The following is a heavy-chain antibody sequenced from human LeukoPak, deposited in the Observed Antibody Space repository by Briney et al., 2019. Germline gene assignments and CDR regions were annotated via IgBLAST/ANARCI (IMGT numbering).Heavy chain of an antibody. CDR2: INPDSGAT. V-gene: IGHV1-2*02. D-gene: IGHD3/OR15-3a*01. CDR3: TREDW. Sequence: ASVRVSCKASGYTCTGHYMLWVRQAPGQGLEWMGWINPDSGATNYAQKFQGRVTMTRDTSINTAYMELSRRISDDTAVYFCTREDWWGQGTPVTVSS. J-gene: IGHJ4*02. CDR1: GYTCTGHY.